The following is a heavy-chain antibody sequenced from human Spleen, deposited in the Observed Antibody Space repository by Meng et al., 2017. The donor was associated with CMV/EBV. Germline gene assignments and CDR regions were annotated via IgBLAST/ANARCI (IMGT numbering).Heavy chain of an antibody. J-gene: IGHJ4*02. CDR3: ARGPGCYCSSTSCPHSLYYFDY. V-gene: IGHV4-34*01. CDR2: INHSGIT. D-gene: IGHD2-2*01. Sequence: CYWSWIRQHPGKGLEWIGQINHSGITNYNPSLKSRVTISVDTSKNQFSLKLSSVTAADTAVYYCARGPGCYCSSTSCPHSLYYFDYWGQGTLVTVSS. CDR1: CY.